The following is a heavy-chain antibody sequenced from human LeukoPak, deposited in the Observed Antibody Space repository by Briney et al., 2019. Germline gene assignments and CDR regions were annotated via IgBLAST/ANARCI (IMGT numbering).Heavy chain of an antibody. Sequence: SQTLSLTCTVSGGSISSGGYSWSWIRQHPGKGLEWIGYIYYSGSTYYNPSLKSRVTISVDTSKNQFSLKLSSVAAADTAVYYCARHPWSIVVAGPGAFDIWGQGTMVTVSS. CDR2: IYYSGST. V-gene: IGHV4-31*03. J-gene: IGHJ3*02. D-gene: IGHD6-19*01. CDR1: GGSISSGGYS. CDR3: ARHPWSIVVAGPGAFDI.